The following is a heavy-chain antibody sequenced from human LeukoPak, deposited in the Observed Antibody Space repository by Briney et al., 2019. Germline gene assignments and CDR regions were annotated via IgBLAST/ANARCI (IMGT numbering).Heavy chain of an antibody. D-gene: IGHD6-25*01. Sequence: KTSETLSLTCTVSGGSISSYYWSWIRQPPGKGLEWIGYIYYSGSTNYNPSLKSRVTISVDTSKNQFSLNLISVTAADTALYYCARGAAPLDYWGQGTLVTVSS. V-gene: IGHV4-59*12. CDR2: IYYSGST. CDR3: ARGAAPLDY. CDR1: GGSISSYY. J-gene: IGHJ4*02.